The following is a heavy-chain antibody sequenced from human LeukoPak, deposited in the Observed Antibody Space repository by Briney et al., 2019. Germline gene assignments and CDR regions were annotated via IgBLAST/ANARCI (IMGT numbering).Heavy chain of an antibody. J-gene: IGHJ4*02. CDR3: VTPPHGDYVSFDN. CDR1: GITLSDHY. V-gene: IGHV3-72*01. D-gene: IGHD4-17*01. Sequence: GESLRLSCSASGITLSDHYMVWVPQAPGGAVEEVGRTRNKAKSYARNYAASVKSRFTISRDDAKNSVYLQMNGLKSEDTALYYCVTPPHGDYVSFDNWGQGTLVTVSS. CDR2: TRNKAKSYAR.